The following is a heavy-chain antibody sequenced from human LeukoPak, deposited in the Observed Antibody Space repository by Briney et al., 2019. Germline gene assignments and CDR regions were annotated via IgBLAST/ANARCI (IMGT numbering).Heavy chain of an antibody. CDR1: GYTFTSYD. CDR2: MNRNSGNT. D-gene: IGHD6-6*01. CDR3: ARGMISSAYSSSSVVDY. V-gene: IGHV1-8*03. Sequence: ASVPVSCKASGYTFTSYDINWVRQAPGQGLEWMGWMNRNSGNTDYAQKLQGRVTITSNTSISTAYIELSSLRSEDTAVYYCARGMISSAYSSSSVVDYSGHGTPFTVSS. J-gene: IGHJ4*01.